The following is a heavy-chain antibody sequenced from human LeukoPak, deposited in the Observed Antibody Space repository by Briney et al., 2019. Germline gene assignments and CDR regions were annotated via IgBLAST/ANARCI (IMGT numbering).Heavy chain of an antibody. D-gene: IGHD6-6*01. V-gene: IGHV3-74*01. CDR3: ARMDRSSSSGDY. CDR2: INSDGSST. CDR1: GSTFSSYW. J-gene: IGHJ4*02. Sequence: VGSLRLSCAASGSTFSSYWMHWVRQAPGKGLVWVSRINSDGSSTSYADSVKGRFTISRDNAKNTLYLQMNSLRAEDTAVYYCARMDRSSSSGDYWGQGTLVTVSS.